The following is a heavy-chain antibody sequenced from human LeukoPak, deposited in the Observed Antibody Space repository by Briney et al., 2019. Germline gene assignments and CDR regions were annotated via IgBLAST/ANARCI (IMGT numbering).Heavy chain of an antibody. CDR1: GFTFNSYG. Sequence: QPGGCLRLSCAASGFTFNSYGMHWVRQAPGKGPEWVTLIRYDGSNKYYADSVKGRFTISRDNSKNTLYLQMNSLRAEDTAVYYCAKDYGSGSHWYFDLWGRGTLVTVSS. CDR2: IRYDGSNK. V-gene: IGHV3-30*02. J-gene: IGHJ2*01. CDR3: AKDYGSGSHWYFDL. D-gene: IGHD3-10*01.